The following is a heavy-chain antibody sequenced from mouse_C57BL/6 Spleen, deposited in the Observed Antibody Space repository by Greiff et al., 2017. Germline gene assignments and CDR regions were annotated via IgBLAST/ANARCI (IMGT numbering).Heavy chain of an antibody. Sequence: QVTLKVSGPGILQPSQTLSLTCSFSGFSLSTFGMGVGWIRQPSGKGLEWLAHIWWDDDKYYNPALKSRLTISKDTSNNQVFLKIAKVDTADTAKYYGARIGLTGQYYAMDYWGQGTSVTVAS. V-gene: IGHV8-8*01. CDR1: GFSLSTFGMG. D-gene: IGHD4-1*01. CDR3: ARIGLTGQYYAMDY. CDR2: IWWDDDK. J-gene: IGHJ4*01.